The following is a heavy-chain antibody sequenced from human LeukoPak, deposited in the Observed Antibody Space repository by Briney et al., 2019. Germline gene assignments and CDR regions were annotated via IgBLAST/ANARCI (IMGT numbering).Heavy chain of an antibody. D-gene: IGHD3-16*02. Sequence: PGGSLRLPCVASGLTFSGQWLNWVRQAPGQGLEWVANIKHDGRETYYVDSVKGRFTISRDDGQNSLSLHMNTVRAEDTAVYYCGYTNNFYHWGQGALVVVSA. V-gene: IGHV3-7*01. CDR2: IKHDGRET. CDR3: GYTNNFYH. J-gene: IGHJ4*02. CDR1: GLTFSGQW.